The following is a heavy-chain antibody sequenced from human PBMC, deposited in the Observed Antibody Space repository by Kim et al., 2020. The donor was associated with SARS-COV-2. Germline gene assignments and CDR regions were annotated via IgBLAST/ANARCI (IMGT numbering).Heavy chain of an antibody. CDR3: ARDRGIAVAGKDY. CDR1: GFTFSGYG. V-gene: IGHV3-33*01. D-gene: IGHD6-19*01. J-gene: IGHJ4*02. CDR2: IWNDGSNK. Sequence: GGSLRLSCAASGFTFSGYGMHWVRQAPGKGLEWVAVIWNDGSNKKYADSMKGRFTISRDNSKNTLYLQMNSLRADDTAVYYCARDRGIAVAGKDYWGQGTLVTVSS.